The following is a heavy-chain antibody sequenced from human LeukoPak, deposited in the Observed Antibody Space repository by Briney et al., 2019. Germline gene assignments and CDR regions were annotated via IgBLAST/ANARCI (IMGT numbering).Heavy chain of an antibody. V-gene: IGHV3-30*02. CDR1: GFTLGSQA. CDR2: IRKDGINT. CDR3: AKDGPKGYCTNGVCYTHYFDY. Sequence: GGSLRLSCVASGFTLGSQAMSWVRQAPGKGLEWVSFIRKDGINTNYVDSVKGRFTISRDNSKNTLYLQMNSLRAEDTAVYYCAKDGPKGYCTNGVCYTHYFDYWGQGTLVTVSS. J-gene: IGHJ4*02. D-gene: IGHD2-8*01.